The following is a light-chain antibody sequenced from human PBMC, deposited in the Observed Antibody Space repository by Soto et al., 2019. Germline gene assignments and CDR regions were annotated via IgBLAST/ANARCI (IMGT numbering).Light chain of an antibody. CDR3: QQLNSYPIT. J-gene: IGKJ5*01. V-gene: IGKV1-9*01. CDR2: AAS. CDR1: QGLSSD. Sequence: DIQLTQSPSFLSASVGDRVTITCRASQGLSSDLAWYQQKPGKAPKLLIYAASTLQSGVPSAFRGSGSGTEFTLTISSLQPEDFATYYCQQLNSYPITFGQGTRLEIK.